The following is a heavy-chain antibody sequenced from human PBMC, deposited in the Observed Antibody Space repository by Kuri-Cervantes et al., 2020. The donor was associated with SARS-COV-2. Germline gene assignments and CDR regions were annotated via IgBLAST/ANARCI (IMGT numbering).Heavy chain of an antibody. D-gene: IGHD3-3*01. Sequence: SETLSLTCSVSGDSISRYYWTWIRQPPGKGLEWIGYIYYSGSTNYNPSLKSRVTISVDTSKNQFSLKLSSVTAADTAVYYCARHGFDFWSGYARTYYYYYGMDVWGQGTTVTVSS. J-gene: IGHJ6*02. CDR2: IYYSGST. V-gene: IGHV4-59*08. CDR3: ARHGFDFWSGYARTYYYYYGMDV. CDR1: GDSISRYY.